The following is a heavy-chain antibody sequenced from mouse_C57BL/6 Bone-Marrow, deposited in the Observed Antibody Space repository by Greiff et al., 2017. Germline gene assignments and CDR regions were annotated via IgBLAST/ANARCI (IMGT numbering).Heavy chain of an antibody. CDR2: IDPENGDT. CDR3: TRDYGSLYAMDY. CDR1: GFNIKDDY. J-gene: IGHJ4*01. V-gene: IGHV14-4*01. Sequence: EVQLQQSGAELVRPGASVKLSCTASGFNIKDDYMHWVKQRPEQGLEWIGWIDPENGDTEYASKFQGKATITADTSSNTAYLQLSSLTSEDTAVYYCTRDYGSLYAMDYWGQGTSVTVSS. D-gene: IGHD1-1*01.